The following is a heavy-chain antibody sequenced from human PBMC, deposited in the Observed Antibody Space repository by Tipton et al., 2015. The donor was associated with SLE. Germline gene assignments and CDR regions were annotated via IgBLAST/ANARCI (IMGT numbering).Heavy chain of an antibody. D-gene: IGHD4-17*01. J-gene: IGHJ2*01. CDR1: GYSISSGFH. CDR3: ARGSDGEYVRYFDV. V-gene: IGHV4-38-2*01. CDR2: IYHSGTT. Sequence: TLSLTCAVSGYSISSGFHWGWIRQPPGKGLEWLGTIYHSGTTYYNPSLKSRLTLSIDTSKNQFSLKLSSVTAADTAVYYCARGSDGEYVRYFDVWGPGTLVTVSS.